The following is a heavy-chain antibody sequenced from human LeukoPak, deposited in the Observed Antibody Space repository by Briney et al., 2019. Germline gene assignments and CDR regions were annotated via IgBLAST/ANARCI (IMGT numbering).Heavy chain of an antibody. J-gene: IGHJ4*02. CDR1: GGSFSGYY. CDR2: INHSGST. CDR3: ARGPVDDYYDSSGYSTEFDY. D-gene: IGHD3-22*01. Sequence: PSETLSLTCAVYGGSFSGYYWSWIRQPPGKGLEWIGEINHSGSTNYNPSLKGRVTISVDTSKNQFSLKLSSVTAADTAVYYCARGPVDDYYDSSGYSTEFDYWGQGTLVTVSS. V-gene: IGHV4-34*01.